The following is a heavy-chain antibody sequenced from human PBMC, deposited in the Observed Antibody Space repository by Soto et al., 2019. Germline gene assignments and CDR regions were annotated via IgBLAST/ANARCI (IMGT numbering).Heavy chain of an antibody. J-gene: IGHJ5*02. CDR1: GFNFYDYW. Sequence: GGSLRLSCTVSGFNFYDYWMSWVRQAPGEGLEWVANINQDGSERYYVDSVKGRFTISRDNAKRSLYLQMNSLRVEDTAVYYCAREDRWGRGTLVTVS. V-gene: IGHV3-7*01. CDR3: AREDR. CDR2: INQDGSER.